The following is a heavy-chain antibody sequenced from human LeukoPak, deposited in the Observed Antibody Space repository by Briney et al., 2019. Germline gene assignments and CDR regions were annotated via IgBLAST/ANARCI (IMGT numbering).Heavy chain of an antibody. J-gene: IGHJ4*02. CDR3: ARSTDGTTSSGWYVDY. V-gene: IGHV4-34*01. D-gene: IGHD6-19*01. CDR1: GGSFSGYY. Sequence: PSETLSLTCAVYGGSFSGYYWSWIRQPPGKGLEWIGTIYYSGSTYYNPSLKSRVTISIDTSKNQSSLRLSSVTAADTAVFYCARSTDGTTSSGWYVDYWGQGTLVTVSS. CDR2: IYYSGST.